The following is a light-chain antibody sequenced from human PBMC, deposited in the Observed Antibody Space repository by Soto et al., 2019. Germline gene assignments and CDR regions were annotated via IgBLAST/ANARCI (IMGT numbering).Light chain of an antibody. Sequence: QSALTQPASVSGSPGQSITISCVGTVNDIGAFNYVSWFQQLPGKGPKLIIFDVTYRPSGVSTRFSGSKSANTASLTISGLQTDDEAAYYCSAYTTYHTLIFGGGTKLTVL. V-gene: IGLV2-14*03. J-gene: IGLJ2*01. CDR2: DVT. CDR1: VNDIGAFNY. CDR3: SAYTTYHTLI.